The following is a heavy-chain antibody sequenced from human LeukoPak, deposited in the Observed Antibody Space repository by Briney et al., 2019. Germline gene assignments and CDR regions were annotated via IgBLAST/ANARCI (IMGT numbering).Heavy chain of an antibody. J-gene: IGHJ4*02. CDR3: AGDSSGYYYGPNDY. CDR1: GGSISSYY. D-gene: IGHD3-22*01. Sequence: SETLSLTCTVSGGSISSYYWSWIQQPPGKGLEWIGYIYYSGGTYYNPSLKSRATISVDTSKNQFSLKLSSVTAADTAVYYCAGDSSGYYYGPNDYWGRGTLVTVSS. V-gene: IGHV4-59*01. CDR2: IYYSGGT.